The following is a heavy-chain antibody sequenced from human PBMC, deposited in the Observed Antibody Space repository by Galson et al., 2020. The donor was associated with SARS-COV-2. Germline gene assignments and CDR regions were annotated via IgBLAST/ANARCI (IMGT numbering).Heavy chain of an antibody. D-gene: IGHD3-22*01. CDR1: GFSISSYY. Sequence: SETLSLTCTVSGFSISSYYLSWIRQPPSKGLEWIGYIYYSGSTNYNPSLKSRVTISVDTSKNQFSLKLSSVTAADTAVYYCARESYDSSGYYRAYFDYWGQGTLVTVSS. J-gene: IGHJ4*02. V-gene: IGHV4-59*01. CDR2: IYYSGST. CDR3: ARESYDSSGYYRAYFDY.